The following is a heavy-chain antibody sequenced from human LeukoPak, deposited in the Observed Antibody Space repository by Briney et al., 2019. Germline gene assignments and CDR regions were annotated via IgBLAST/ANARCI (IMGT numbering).Heavy chain of an antibody. CDR3: ARSSYDYVWGSYRPTWFDY. D-gene: IGHD3-16*02. CDR1: GYTFTSYA. Sequence: ASVKVSCKASGYTFTSYAMHWVRQAPGQRLEWMGWINAGNGNTKYSQKFQGRVTITRDTSASTAYMELSSLRSEDTAVYYCARSSYDYVWGSYRPTWFDYWGQGTLVTVSS. V-gene: IGHV1-3*01. J-gene: IGHJ4*02. CDR2: INAGNGNT.